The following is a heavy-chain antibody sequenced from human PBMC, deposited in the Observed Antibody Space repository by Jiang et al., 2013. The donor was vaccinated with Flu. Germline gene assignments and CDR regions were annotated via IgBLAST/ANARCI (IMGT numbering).Heavy chain of an antibody. CDR2: INHSGST. CDR1: GGSFSGYY. Sequence: LLKPSETLSLTCAVYGGSFSGYYWSWIRQPPGKGLEWIGEINHSGSTNYNPSLKSRVTISVDTSKNQFSLKLSSVTAADTAVYYCARGLSVVVVVAANAFDIWGQGTMVTVSS. V-gene: IGHV4-34*01. CDR3: ARGLSVVVVVAANAFDI. D-gene: IGHD2-15*01. J-gene: IGHJ3*02.